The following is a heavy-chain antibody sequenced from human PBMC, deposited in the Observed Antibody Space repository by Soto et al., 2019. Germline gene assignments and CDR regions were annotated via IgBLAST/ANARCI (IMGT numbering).Heavy chain of an antibody. V-gene: IGHV5-51*01. J-gene: IGHJ6*02. D-gene: IGHD6-13*01. CDR1: GYSFTSYW. CDR3: ARTSAAGKYYYGMDV. Sequence: HGESLKISCKGSGYSFTSYWIGWVRQMPGKGLEWMGIIYPGGSDTRYSPSFQGQVTISADKSISTAYLQWSSLKASDTAMYYCARTSAAGKYYYGMDVWGQGTTVTVSS. CDR2: IYPGGSDT.